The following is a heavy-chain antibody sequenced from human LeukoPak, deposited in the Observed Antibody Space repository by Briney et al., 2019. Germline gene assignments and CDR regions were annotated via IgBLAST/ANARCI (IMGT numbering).Heavy chain of an antibody. Sequence: GGSLRLACAAYGFTFSRHAMWSVRQVTGGGMEWVSAIGIPGDTYCADSVKGRFTISRDNAKTSFYLHMSSLTVGDTAVYYCARGEHDFGDYYFDFWGQGTLVTVSS. J-gene: IGHJ4*02. CDR2: IGIPGDT. CDR1: GFTFSRHA. CDR3: ARGEHDFGDYYFDF. D-gene: IGHD4-17*01. V-gene: IGHV3-13*04.